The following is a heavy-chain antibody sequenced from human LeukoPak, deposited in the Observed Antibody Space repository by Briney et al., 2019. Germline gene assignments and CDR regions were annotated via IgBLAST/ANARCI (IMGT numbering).Heavy chain of an antibody. Sequence: SETLSLTCTVSGGSMSTYYWTWIRQPPGKALEWIGSIYYSGNTYYNPSLKSRVTISVDTSKNQFSLKVNSVTAADTAVYYCARHGNIVVVVAATAFDYWGQGTLVTVSS. J-gene: IGHJ4*02. CDR2: IYYSGNT. V-gene: IGHV4-59*05. D-gene: IGHD2-15*01. CDR3: ARHGNIVVVVAATAFDY. CDR1: GGSMSTYY.